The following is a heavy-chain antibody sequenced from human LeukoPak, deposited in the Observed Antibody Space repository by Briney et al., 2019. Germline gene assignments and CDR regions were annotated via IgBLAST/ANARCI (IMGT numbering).Heavy chain of an antibody. CDR2: IYYSGST. J-gene: IGHJ4*02. CDR3: ARHSLWFGELYDY. Sequence: SETLSLTCTVSGDSISSYYWSWIRQPPGKGLEWIGYIYYSGSTNYNPSLKSRVTISVDTSKNQFSLKLNSVTAADTAVYYCARHSLWFGELYDYWGQGTLVTVSS. V-gene: IGHV4-59*08. D-gene: IGHD3-10*01. CDR1: GDSISSYY.